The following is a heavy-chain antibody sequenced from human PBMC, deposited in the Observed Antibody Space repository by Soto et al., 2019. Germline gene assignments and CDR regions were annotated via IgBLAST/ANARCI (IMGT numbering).Heavy chain of an antibody. CDR2: ISAHNGNT. V-gene: IGHV1-18*01. J-gene: IGHJ4*02. CDR3: ARGRYGDY. CDR1: GYAFTTYG. Sequence: VHLVQSGAEVKKPGASVKVSCKGSGYAFTTYGITWVRQAPGQGLEWMGWISAHNGNTNYAQKLQGRVTVTRDTSTSTAYTELRSLRSDDTAVYYCARGRYGDYWGQGALVTVSS. D-gene: IGHD1-1*01.